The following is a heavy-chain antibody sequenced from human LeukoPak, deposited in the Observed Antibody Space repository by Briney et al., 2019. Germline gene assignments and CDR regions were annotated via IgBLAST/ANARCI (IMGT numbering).Heavy chain of an antibody. CDR1: GFTFSSYA. Sequence: PGRSLRLSCAASGFTFSSYAMHWVRQAPGKGLEWVAVISYDGSNKYYADSVKGRFTISRDNSKNTLYLQMNSLRAEDTAVYYCARDRGSYSSFDYWGQGTLVTVSS. CDR2: ISYDGSNK. CDR3: ARDRGSYSSFDY. V-gene: IGHV3-30-3*01. D-gene: IGHD1-26*01. J-gene: IGHJ4*02.